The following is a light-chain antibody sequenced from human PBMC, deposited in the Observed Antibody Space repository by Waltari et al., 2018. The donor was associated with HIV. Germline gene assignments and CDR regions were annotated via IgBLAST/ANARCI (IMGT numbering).Light chain of an antibody. Sequence: HSVLTQTPSVSGAPGQRVTISCTGSRSNIGAGYDVHWYQQLPGTSPNLLIHSNSHRPAGVPDRVSGSQACTSASLVITGLQADDEGDYYCQSYDSTLSGSVFGGGTKLTVL. J-gene: IGLJ2*01. V-gene: IGLV1-40*01. CDR2: SNS. CDR1: RSNIGAGYD. CDR3: QSYDSTLSGSV.